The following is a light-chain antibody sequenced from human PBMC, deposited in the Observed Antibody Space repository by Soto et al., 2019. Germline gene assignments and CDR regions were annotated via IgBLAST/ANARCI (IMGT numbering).Light chain of an antibody. CDR1: QSVSIY. J-gene: IGKJ1*01. Sequence: DVQMTQSPSSLSASVGDRVTITCRASQSVSIYLNWYQQKPGKAPNLLISAASSLQNGVPSRFRGSGSGTDFTLTISGLQREDFATYYCQQSYSTLPWTFGQGTKVDIK. CDR3: QQSYSTLPWT. V-gene: IGKV1-39*01. CDR2: AAS.